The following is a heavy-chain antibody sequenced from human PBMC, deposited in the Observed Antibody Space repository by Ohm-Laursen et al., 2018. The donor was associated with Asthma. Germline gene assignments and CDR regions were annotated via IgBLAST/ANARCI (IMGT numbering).Heavy chain of an antibody. Sequence: SLRLSCAACGFTFSNHWMTWVRQAPGRGLEWVANINQDGSIWGYVDSVKGRFAISRDNAHNSLYLQMNSLRAEDTAFYYCAVSIYAYGEGAYWGQGTLVTVSS. J-gene: IGHJ4*02. CDR2: INQDGSIW. CDR1: GFTFSNHW. D-gene: IGHD3-10*01. V-gene: IGHV3-7*05. CDR3: AVSIYAYGEGAY.